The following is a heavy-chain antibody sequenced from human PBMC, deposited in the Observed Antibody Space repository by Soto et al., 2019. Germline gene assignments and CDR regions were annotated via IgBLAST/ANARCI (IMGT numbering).Heavy chain of an antibody. J-gene: IGHJ4*02. D-gene: IGHD3-3*01. V-gene: IGHV1-3*01. Sequence: ASVKVSCKASGYNYTSYAMHWVRQAPGQRLAAMGWINAGNGNTKYSQKFQGRVTITRDTSASTAYMELSSLRSEYTAVHYCSRLPVYADFWGGYKRSYDSPFFDYLGQGTLVAVST. CDR3: SRLPVYADFWGGYKRSYDSPFFDY. CDR1: GYNYTSYA. CDR2: INAGNGNT.